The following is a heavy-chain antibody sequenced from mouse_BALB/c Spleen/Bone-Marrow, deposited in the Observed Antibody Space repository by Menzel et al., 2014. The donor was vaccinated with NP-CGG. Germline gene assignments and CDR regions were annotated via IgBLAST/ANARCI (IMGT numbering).Heavy chain of an antibody. Sequence: VKLQESGAELVEPGASVKLSCKASGYTFTSYYMYWVKQRPGQGLEWFGEVNPSNGGTNFNEKFKNKATLTVDKSSSTAYMQLSSLTSEDSAVYYCSRGRRDALDYWGQGTSVTVSS. CDR1: GYTFTSYY. V-gene: IGHV1S81*02. J-gene: IGHJ4*01. CDR3: SRGRRDALDY. CDR2: VNPSNGGT.